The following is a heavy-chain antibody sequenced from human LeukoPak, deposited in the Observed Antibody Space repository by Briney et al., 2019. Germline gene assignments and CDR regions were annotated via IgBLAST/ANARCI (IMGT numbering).Heavy chain of an antibody. Sequence: SVKVSCKASGGTFSSSAISWVRQAPGQGLEWMGRSIPILGIANYAQKFQGRVTITADKSTSTAYMELSSLRSEDTAVYYCARPARPYYYDSSGYEDWGQGTLVTVSS. J-gene: IGHJ4*02. CDR3: ARPARPYYYDSSGYED. V-gene: IGHV1-69*04. CDR1: GGTFSSSA. CDR2: SIPILGIA. D-gene: IGHD3-22*01.